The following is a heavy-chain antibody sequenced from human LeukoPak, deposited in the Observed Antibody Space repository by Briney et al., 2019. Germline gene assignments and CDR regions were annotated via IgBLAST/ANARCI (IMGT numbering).Heavy chain of an antibody. Sequence: GGSLRLSCAASGFTFSSYSMNWVRQAPGKGLEWVSSISSSSSYIHYADSVKGRFTISRDNAKNSLYLQMNSLRAEDTAVYYCAREDSSENWFDPWGQGTLVTVSS. CDR3: AREDSSENWFDP. V-gene: IGHV3-21*01. CDR2: ISSSSSYI. D-gene: IGHD3-22*01. J-gene: IGHJ5*02. CDR1: GFTFSSYS.